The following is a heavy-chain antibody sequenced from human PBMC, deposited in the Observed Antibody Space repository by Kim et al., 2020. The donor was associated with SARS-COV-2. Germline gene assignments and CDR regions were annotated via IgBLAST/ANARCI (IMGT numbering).Heavy chain of an antibody. CDR1: GFTFSSYG. CDR2: ISYDGSNK. J-gene: IGHJ6*02. D-gene: IGHD5-18*01. CDR3: AKDTRHVDTAMALGYYYGMDV. V-gene: IGHV3-30*18. Sequence: GGSLRLSCAASGFTFSSYGMHWVRQAPGKGLEWVAVISYDGSNKYYADSVKGRFTISRDNSKNTLYLQMNSLRAEDTAVYYCAKDTRHVDTAMALGYYYGMDVWGQGTTVTVSS.